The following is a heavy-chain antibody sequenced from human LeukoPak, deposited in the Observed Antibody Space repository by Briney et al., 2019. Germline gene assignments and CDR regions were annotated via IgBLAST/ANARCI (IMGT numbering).Heavy chain of an antibody. D-gene: IGHD2/OR15-2a*01. CDR3: AKYVSAKGPPYALDV. Sequence: GGSLRLSCAASEFTFSSYAMQWVRQAPGKGLEWVSGISASGGSTWYADSVKGRFTNSRDNSENTLYLQMNSLRAEDTAVYYCAKYVSAKGPPYALDVWGQGTTVTVSS. CDR2: ISASGGST. V-gene: IGHV3-23*01. J-gene: IGHJ6*02. CDR1: EFTFSSYA.